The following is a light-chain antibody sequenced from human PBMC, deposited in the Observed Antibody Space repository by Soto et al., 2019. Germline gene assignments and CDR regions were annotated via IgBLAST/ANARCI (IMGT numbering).Light chain of an antibody. CDR1: QSVSSSY. J-gene: IGKJ1*01. CDR2: GAS. Sequence: ELVLPKSHGTLSLSPGARAALSGRERQSVSSSYLAWYQQTPGQAPRLLIYGASTRATGIPARFSGSGSGTDFTLTISRLEPEDLAVYDGQRYGTSLTWTVGQGTKVDI. V-gene: IGKV3-20*01. CDR3: QRYGTSLTWT.